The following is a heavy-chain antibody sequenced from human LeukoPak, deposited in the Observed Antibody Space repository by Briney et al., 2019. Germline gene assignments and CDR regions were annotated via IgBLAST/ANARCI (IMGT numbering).Heavy chain of an antibody. CDR3: AKRTFEYSSSSGYYYYMDV. V-gene: IGHV3-23*01. CDR1: GFTFSSYV. CDR2: ISGSGGST. Sequence: GGSLRLSCAASGFTFSSYVMSWVRQAPGKGLEWVSAISGSGGSTYYADSVKGRFTISRDNSKNTLYLQMNSLRAEDTAVYYCAKRTFEYSSSSGYYYYMDVWGKGTTVTVSS. D-gene: IGHD6-6*01. J-gene: IGHJ6*03.